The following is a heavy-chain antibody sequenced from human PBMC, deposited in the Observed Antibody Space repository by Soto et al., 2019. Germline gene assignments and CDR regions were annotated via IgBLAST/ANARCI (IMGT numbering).Heavy chain of an antibody. J-gene: IGHJ4*02. Sequence: LSLTCAVYGGSFSGYYWSWIRQPPGKGLEWIGEINHSGSTNYNPSLKSRVTISVDTSKDQFSLKLSSVTAADTAVYYCASRYFDWLLSNIVDYWGQGTLVTVSS. V-gene: IGHV4-34*01. CDR2: INHSGST. CDR1: GGSFSGYY. CDR3: ASRYFDWLLSNIVDY. D-gene: IGHD3-9*01.